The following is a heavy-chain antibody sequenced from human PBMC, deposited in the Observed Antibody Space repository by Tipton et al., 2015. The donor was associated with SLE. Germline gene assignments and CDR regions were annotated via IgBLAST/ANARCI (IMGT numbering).Heavy chain of an antibody. D-gene: IGHD2-15*01. Sequence: SLRLSCAASGFTFSSYGMHWVRQAPGKGLEWVAFIRYDGSNKYYADSVKGRFTISRDNSKNTLYLQMNSLRAEDTAVYYCAKDHSGGYCSGGSCPIYWGQGTLVTVSS. CDR2: IRYDGSNK. CDR3: AKDHSGGYCSGGSCPIY. V-gene: IGHV3-30*02. J-gene: IGHJ4*02. CDR1: GFTFSSYG.